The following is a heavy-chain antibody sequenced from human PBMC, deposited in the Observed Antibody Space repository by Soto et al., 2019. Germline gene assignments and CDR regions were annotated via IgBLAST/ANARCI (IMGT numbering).Heavy chain of an antibody. D-gene: IGHD3-10*01. CDR3: AKGEVRGIIPSYFDY. CDR2: ISNDGSNE. J-gene: IGHJ4*02. Sequence: PGGSLRLSCAGSGFTFRWFGMNWVRQAPGKGLEWVARISNDGSNEYYADSVKGRFTISRDNSKNTLYLQMDSLRAEDTAVYYCAKGEVRGIIPSYFDYWGLGTLVTVS. CDR1: GFTFRWFG. V-gene: IGHV3-30*18.